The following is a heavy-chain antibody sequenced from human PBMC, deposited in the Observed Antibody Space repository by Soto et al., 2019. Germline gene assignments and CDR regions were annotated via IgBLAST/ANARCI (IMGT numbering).Heavy chain of an antibody. D-gene: IGHD5-18*01. Sequence: PSETLSLTCSVSGGSINSGGHYWSWIRQHPGKGLEWIGHIYKTGSTDFNPSLKDRLTISIDTSKNQFSLSLRSVTDADTAVYYCARDRIQFSVDVWGQGTTVTVS. CDR1: GGSINSGGHY. J-gene: IGHJ6*02. V-gene: IGHV4-31*03. CDR3: ARDRIQFSVDV. CDR2: IYKTGST.